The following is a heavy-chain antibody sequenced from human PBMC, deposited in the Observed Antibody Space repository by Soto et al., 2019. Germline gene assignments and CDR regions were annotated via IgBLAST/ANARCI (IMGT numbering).Heavy chain of an antibody. D-gene: IGHD3-16*01. Sequence: ASVKVSCKASGYTFTSYDINWVRQATGQGLEWMGWMNPNSGNTGYAQKFQGRVTMTRNTSISTAYMELSSLRSEDTAVYYCARLYYDYIWGSLPNNAFDIRGQGTMVTVSS. V-gene: IGHV1-8*01. CDR2: MNPNSGNT. CDR3: ARLYYDYIWGSLPNNAFDI. CDR1: GYTFTSYD. J-gene: IGHJ3*02.